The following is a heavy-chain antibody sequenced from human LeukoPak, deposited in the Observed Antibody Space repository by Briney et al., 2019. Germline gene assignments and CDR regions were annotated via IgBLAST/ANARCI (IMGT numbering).Heavy chain of an antibody. D-gene: IGHD2-2*01. CDR1: GGSIFSSNSY. V-gene: IGHV4-39*07. Sequence: SETLSLTCTVSGGSIFSSNSYWGWIRQPPGKGLEWIGSIYYSGNTYYNPSLKRRVTISIDTSKNQFSLKLSSVTAADTAVYYCARERREQLLPPYTRSVTYFDYWGQGTLVTVSS. CDR3: ARERREQLLPPYTRSVTYFDY. CDR2: IYYSGNT. J-gene: IGHJ4*02.